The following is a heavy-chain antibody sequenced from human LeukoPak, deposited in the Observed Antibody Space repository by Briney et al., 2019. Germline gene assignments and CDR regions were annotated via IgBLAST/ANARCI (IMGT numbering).Heavy chain of an antibody. CDR1: GFTFTSSA. V-gene: IGHV1-18*01. CDR3: ARVRGEYSSSRFDP. Sequence: ASVKVSCKASGFTFTSSAVQRVRQARGQRLEWMGWISAYNGNTNYAQKLQGRVTMTTDTSTSTAYMELRSLRSDDTAVYYCARVRGEYSSSRFDPWGQGTLVTVSS. CDR2: ISAYNGNT. D-gene: IGHD6-13*01. J-gene: IGHJ5*02.